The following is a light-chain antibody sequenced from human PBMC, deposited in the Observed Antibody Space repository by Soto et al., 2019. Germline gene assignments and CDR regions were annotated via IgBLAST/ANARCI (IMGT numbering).Light chain of an antibody. CDR2: DVT. J-gene: IGLJ1*01. CDR1: SSDVGAYDY. CDR3: CSYAGRYTYV. V-gene: IGLV2-11*01. Sequence: QSALAQPRSMSGSPGQSVTISCTGTSSDVGAYDYVSWYQHHPGKAPKLIIFDVTERPSGVPDRFSGSKSGNTASLTISGLQAEDEADYYCCSYAGRYTYVFGTGTKV.